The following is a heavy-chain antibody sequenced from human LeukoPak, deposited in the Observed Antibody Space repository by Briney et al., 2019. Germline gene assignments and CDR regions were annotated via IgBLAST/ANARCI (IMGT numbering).Heavy chain of an antibody. CDR2: IYSGGST. CDR1: GFTFSSNY. Sequence: PGGSLRLSCAASGFTFSSNYMTWVRQAPGKGLEWVSVIYSGGSTYYADSVKGRFTISRDNSKNTLYLQMVSLRGEDTAVYYCTRDYYSDATGYYYHDDWGQGTLVTVST. CDR3: TRDYYSDATGYYYHDD. V-gene: IGHV3-66*01. D-gene: IGHD3-22*01. J-gene: IGHJ4*02.